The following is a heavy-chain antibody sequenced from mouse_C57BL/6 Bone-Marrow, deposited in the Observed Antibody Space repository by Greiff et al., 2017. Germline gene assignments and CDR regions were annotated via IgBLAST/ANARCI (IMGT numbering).Heavy chain of an antibody. D-gene: IGHD1-1*01. J-gene: IGHJ4*01. CDR1: GYAFSSSW. CDR3: ARCQFIATVVATNYYAMDY. Sequence: VQLQQSGPELVKPGASVKISCKASGYAFSSSWMNWVKQRPGQGLEWIGRIYPGDGDTNYNGKFKGKATLTADKSSSTAYMQLSSLTSEDSAVYFCARCQFIATVVATNYYAMDYWGQGTSVTVSS. CDR2: IYPGDGDT. V-gene: IGHV1-82*01.